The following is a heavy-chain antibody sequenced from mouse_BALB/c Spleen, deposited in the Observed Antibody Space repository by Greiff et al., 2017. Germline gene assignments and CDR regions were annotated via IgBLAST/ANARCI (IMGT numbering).Heavy chain of an antibody. Sequence: EVKVVESGGGLVQPGGSLKLSCAASGFTFSSYGMSWVRQTPDKRLELVATINSNGGSTYYPDSVKGRFTISRDNAKNTLYLQMSSLKSEDTAMYYCARVITTVVGDAWFAYWGQGTLVTVSA. CDR1: GFTFSSYG. CDR2: INSNGGST. CDR3: ARVITTVVGDAWFAY. V-gene: IGHV5-6-3*01. D-gene: IGHD1-1*01. J-gene: IGHJ3*01.